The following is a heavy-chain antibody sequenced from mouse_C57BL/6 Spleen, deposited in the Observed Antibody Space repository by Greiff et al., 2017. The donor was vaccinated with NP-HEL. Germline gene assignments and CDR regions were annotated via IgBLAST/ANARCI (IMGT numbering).Heavy chain of an antibody. Sequence: QVQLQQPGAELVMPGASVKLSCKASGYTFTSYWMHWVKQRPGQGLEWIGEIDPSDSYTNYNQKFKGKSTLTVDKSSSTAYMQLSSLTSEDSAVYYCARNYYSNYVFAYWGQGTLVTVSA. CDR2: IDPSDSYT. CDR1: GYTFTSYW. CDR3: ARNYYSNYVFAY. D-gene: IGHD2-5*01. V-gene: IGHV1-69*01. J-gene: IGHJ3*01.